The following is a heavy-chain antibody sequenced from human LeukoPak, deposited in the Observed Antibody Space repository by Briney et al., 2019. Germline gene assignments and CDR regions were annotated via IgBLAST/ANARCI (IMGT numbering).Heavy chain of an antibody. Sequence: SVKVSCKASGGTVISYAISWVRQAPGQGREWMGGIIPIFGTANYAQKFQGRVTITADESTSTAYMELSSLRSEDTAVYYCASSGGLRYFDWSHMDVWGKGTTVTVSS. CDR2: IIPIFGTA. CDR3: ASSGGLRYFDWSHMDV. CDR1: GGTVISYA. D-gene: IGHD3-9*01. J-gene: IGHJ6*03. V-gene: IGHV1-69*01.